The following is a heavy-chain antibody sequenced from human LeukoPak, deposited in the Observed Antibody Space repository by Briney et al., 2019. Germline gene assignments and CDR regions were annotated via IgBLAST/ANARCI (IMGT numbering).Heavy chain of an antibody. CDR1: GFTFSSYW. CDR2: IKEDGSIQ. V-gene: IGHV3-7*01. CDR3: ARDDHYGDYVGFDY. J-gene: IGHJ4*02. D-gene: IGHD4-17*01. Sequence: PGGSLRLSCVASGFTFSSYWMTWVRQAPGKGLEWLANIKEDGSIQYYLDSVRGRFTISRDNAKTSVYLQLNSLRADDTAVYYCARDDHYGDYVGFDYWGQGTLVTVSS.